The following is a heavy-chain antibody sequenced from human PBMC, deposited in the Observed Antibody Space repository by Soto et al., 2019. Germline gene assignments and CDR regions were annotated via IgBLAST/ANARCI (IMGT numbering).Heavy chain of an antibody. J-gene: IGHJ5*02. V-gene: IGHV4-39*01. CDR3: ARLRWFGELYNWFDP. CDR1: GGSISSSSYY. Sequence: SETVSLTCTVSGGSISSSSYYWGWILHPPGKGLEWIGSIYYSGSTYYNPSLKSRVTISVDTSKNQFSLKLSSVTAADTAVYYCARLRWFGELYNWFDPWGQGTLVTVSS. CDR2: IYYSGST. D-gene: IGHD3-10*01.